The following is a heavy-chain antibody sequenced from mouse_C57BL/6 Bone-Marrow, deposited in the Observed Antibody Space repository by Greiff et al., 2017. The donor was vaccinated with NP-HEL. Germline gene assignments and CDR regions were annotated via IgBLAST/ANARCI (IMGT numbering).Heavy chain of an antibody. CDR1: GYTFTSYW. CDR2: IDPSDSYT. D-gene: IGHD2-10*02. J-gene: IGHJ4*01. V-gene: IGHV1-69*01. Sequence: QVQLKQPGAELVMPGASVKLSCKASGYTFTSYWMHWVKQRPGQGLEWIGEIDPSDSYTNYNQKFKGKSTLTVDKSSSTAYMQLSSLTSEDSAVYYCARWEHSIDAMDYWGQGTSVTVSS. CDR3: ARWEHSIDAMDY.